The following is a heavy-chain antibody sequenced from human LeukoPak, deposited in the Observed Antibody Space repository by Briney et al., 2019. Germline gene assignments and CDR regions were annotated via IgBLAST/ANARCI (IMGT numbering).Heavy chain of an antibody. CDR2: IYPGDSDT. J-gene: IGHJ4*02. V-gene: IGHV5-51*01. D-gene: IGHD5-18*01. Sequence: GEPLKISCKGSGYSFTSYWIGWVRQMPGKGLEWLGIIYPGDSDTRYSPSFQGQVTISADKSISTAYLQWSSLKASDTAMYYCARRLRGYSYGFDYWGQGTLVTVSS. CDR3: ARRLRGYSYGFDY. CDR1: GYSFTSYW.